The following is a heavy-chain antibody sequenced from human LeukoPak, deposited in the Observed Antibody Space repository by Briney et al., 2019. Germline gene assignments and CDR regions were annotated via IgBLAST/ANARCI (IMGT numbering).Heavy chain of an antibody. J-gene: IGHJ4*02. D-gene: IGHD5-18*01. CDR2: ISYEGSNK. CDR3: ARDWGGYSYGYHFDY. V-gene: IGHV3-30*04. Sequence: GGSLRLSCAASGFTFSSYAMHWVRQAPGKGLEWVAVISYEGSNKYYADSVKGRFTISRDNSKNTLYLQMNSLRAEDTAVYYCARDWGGYSYGYHFDYWGQGTLVTVSS. CDR1: GFTFSSYA.